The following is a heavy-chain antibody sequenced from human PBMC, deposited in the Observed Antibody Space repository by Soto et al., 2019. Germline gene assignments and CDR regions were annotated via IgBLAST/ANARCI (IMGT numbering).Heavy chain of an antibody. CDR1: GYTFTGYY. CDR3: GRGPLAEDGNNWFDP. D-gene: IGHD6-13*01. CDR2: INPNSGGT. V-gene: IGHV1-2*02. Sequence: QVQLVQSGAEVKKPGASVKVSCKASGYTFTGYYMHWVRQAPGQGLEWMGWINPNSGGTNYAQKFQGRVTMTRDTSISAAYMELSRLRSDDTAVYSCGRGPLAEDGNNWFDPWGQGTLVTVSS. J-gene: IGHJ5*02.